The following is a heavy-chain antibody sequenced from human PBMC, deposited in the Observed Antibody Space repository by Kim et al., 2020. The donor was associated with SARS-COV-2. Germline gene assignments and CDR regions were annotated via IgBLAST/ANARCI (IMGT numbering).Heavy chain of an antibody. V-gene: IGHV4-39*01. D-gene: IGHD1-26*01. J-gene: IGHJ4*02. CDR1: GGSISSSSYY. CDR2: IYYSGST. CDR3: ARRLFSGSLDY. Sequence: SETLSHTCTVSGGSISSSSYYWGWIRQPPGKGLEWIGNIYYSGSTYYNPSLKSRVSISVDTSKNQFSLKLRSVTAADTAVYYCARRLFSGSLDYWGQGTL.